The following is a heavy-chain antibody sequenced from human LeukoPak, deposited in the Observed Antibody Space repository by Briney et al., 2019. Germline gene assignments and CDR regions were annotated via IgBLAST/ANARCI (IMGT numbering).Heavy chain of an antibody. CDR2: IYYSGST. D-gene: IGHD3-10*01. CDR3: ARLWSGELLFDY. CDR1: GGSISSGGYY. Sequence: SQTLSLTCTVSGGSISSGGYYWSWIRQHPGKGLEWIGYIYYSGSTYYNPSLKSRVTISVDTSKNQFSLKLSSVTAADTAVYYCARLWSGELLFDYWGQGTLVTVSS. V-gene: IGHV4-31*03. J-gene: IGHJ4*02.